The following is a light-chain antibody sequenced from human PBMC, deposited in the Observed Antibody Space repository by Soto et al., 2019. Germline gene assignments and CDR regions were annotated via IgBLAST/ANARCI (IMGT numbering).Light chain of an antibody. CDR2: GAS. V-gene: IGKV3-20*01. Sequence: TVLTQSPDTLPSSPGERDTLYCRASQTVRNNYLAWYQQRPGQAPRLLIYGASTRATGIPARFSGSGSETDFTLTISRLEPEDFAVYYCQHYVSSPRTFGQGTKVDI. CDR3: QHYVSSPRT. J-gene: IGKJ1*01. CDR1: QTVRNNY.